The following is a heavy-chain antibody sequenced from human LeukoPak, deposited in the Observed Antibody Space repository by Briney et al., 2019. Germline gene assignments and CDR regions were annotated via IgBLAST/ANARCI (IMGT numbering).Heavy chain of an antibody. Sequence: EASVKVSCKASGYTFTSYAMNWVRQAPGQGLEWMGWINTNTGNPTYAQGFTGRFVFSLDTSVSTAYLQISSLKAEDTAVYYCARDGLPGRYYYDSSGSYYEPPTNFDYWGQGTLVTVSS. CDR2: INTNTGNP. J-gene: IGHJ4*02. V-gene: IGHV7-4-1*02. D-gene: IGHD3-22*01. CDR3: ARDGLPGRYYYDSSGSYYEPPTNFDY. CDR1: GYTFTSYA.